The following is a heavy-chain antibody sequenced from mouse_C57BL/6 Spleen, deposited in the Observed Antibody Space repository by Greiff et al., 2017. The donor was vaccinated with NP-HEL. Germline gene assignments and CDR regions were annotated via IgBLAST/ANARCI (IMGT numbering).Heavy chain of an antibody. CDR3: ARWRDYYGSSPYAMDY. V-gene: IGHV1-69*01. CDR1: GYTFTSYW. CDR2: IDPSDSYT. Sequence: QVQLQQPGAELVMPGASVKLSCKASGYTFTSYWMHWVKQRPGQGLEWIGEIDPSDSYTNYNQKFKGKSTLTVDKSSSTAYMQLSSLTSEDSAVYYCARWRDYYGSSPYAMDYWGQGTSVTVSS. J-gene: IGHJ4*01. D-gene: IGHD1-1*01.